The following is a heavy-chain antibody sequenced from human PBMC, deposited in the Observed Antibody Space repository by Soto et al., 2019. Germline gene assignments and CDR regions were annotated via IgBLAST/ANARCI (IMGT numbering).Heavy chain of an antibody. Sequence: SETLSLTCTVSGGSISSYYWSWIRQPPGKGLEWIGYIYYSGSTNYNPSLKSRVTISVDTSKNQFSLKLSSVTAADTAVYYCAIAYGDYYYFDYWGQGTLVTVS. J-gene: IGHJ4*02. CDR2: IYYSGST. CDR3: AIAYGDYYYFDY. V-gene: IGHV4-59*08. CDR1: GGSISSYY. D-gene: IGHD4-17*01.